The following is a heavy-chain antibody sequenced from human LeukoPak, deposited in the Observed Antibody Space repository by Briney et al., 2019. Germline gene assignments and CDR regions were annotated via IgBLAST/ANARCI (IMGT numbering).Heavy chain of an antibody. CDR3: AKGYYDFWSGYPEYFQH. J-gene: IGHJ1*01. D-gene: IGHD3-3*01. CDR1: GFTFSTYG. Sequence: GGSLRLSCAAAGFTFSTYGMHWVRQAPGKGLEWVAFIRYDGSNKYYADSVKGRFTISRDNSKNTLYLQMNSLRAEDTAVYYCAKGYYDFWSGYPEYFQHWGQGTLVTVSS. V-gene: IGHV3-30*02. CDR2: IRYDGSNK.